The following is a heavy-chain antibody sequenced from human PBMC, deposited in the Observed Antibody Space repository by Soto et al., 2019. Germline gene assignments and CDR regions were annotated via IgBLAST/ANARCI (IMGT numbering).Heavy chain of an antibody. Sequence: QIQLVQSGAEVEKAGASVTVSCKASGYTFSSYGISWVRQAPGHGLEWMGWISVYNGNTHSAQKFQGRVSMTTDTSTTTVYMDLRSLRSDDTAVYYWARRRLYFGGNPRPFDYWGQGTLVTVSS. J-gene: IGHJ4*02. D-gene: IGHD2-15*01. CDR2: ISVYNGNT. V-gene: IGHV1-18*01. CDR3: ARRRLYFGGNPRPFDY. CDR1: GYTFSSYG.